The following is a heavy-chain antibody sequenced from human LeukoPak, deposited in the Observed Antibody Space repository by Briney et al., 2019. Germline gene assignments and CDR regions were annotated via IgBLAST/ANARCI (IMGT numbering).Heavy chain of an antibody. V-gene: IGHV3-23*01. D-gene: IGHD4-17*01. CDR1: GFTFSSYA. CDR2: ISGSGGST. CDR3: AREDYGDYTLGLGYFDY. Sequence: GGSLRLSCAASGFTFSSYAMSWVRQAPGKGLEWVSAISGSGGSTYYADSVKGRFTISRDNSKNTLYLQMNSLRAEDTAVYYCAREDYGDYTLGLGYFDYWGQGTLVTVSS. J-gene: IGHJ4*02.